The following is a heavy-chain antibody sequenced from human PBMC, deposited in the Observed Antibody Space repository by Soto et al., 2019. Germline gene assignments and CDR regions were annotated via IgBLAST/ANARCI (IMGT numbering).Heavy chain of an antibody. J-gene: IGHJ6*02. CDR2: ISNSGGNT. V-gene: IGHV3-23*01. CDR3: AKDQRGVSAAARMDV. Sequence: EVQLLESGGALVQPGGSLRLSCAASGYTFSSYAMTWVRQAPGKGLEWVSAISNSGGNTFHADSVKGRFTISIDNSKNTLYLQMNSLRAEDTAVYYCAKDQRGVSAAARMDVWGQGTTVTVSS. CDR1: GYTFSSYA. D-gene: IGHD6-13*01.